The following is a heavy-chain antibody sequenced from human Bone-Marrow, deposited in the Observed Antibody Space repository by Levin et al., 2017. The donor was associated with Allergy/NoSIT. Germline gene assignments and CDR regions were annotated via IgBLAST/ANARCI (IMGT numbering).Heavy chain of an antibody. V-gene: IGHV3-53*01. CDR3: ARGMTYSSGWLDFDY. D-gene: IGHD6-19*01. CDR2: IYRGGGT. Sequence: GESLKISCAASGFTVSSHYMNWVRQAPGKGLEWVSVIYRGGGTYYADSVKGRFIISRDNSKNTVYLQMDSLTAADTAVYFCARGMTYSSGWLDFDYWGQGTVVTVSS. CDR1: GFTVSSHY. J-gene: IGHJ4*02.